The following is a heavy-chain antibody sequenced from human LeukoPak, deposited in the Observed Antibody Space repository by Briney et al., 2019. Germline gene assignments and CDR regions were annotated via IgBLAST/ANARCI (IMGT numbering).Heavy chain of an antibody. CDR3: ARGRKRTGYSSGWSYYFDY. V-gene: IGHV4-31*03. CDR2: INHSGST. Sequence: PSQTLSLTCTVSGGSISSGGYYWSWIRQHPGKGLEWIVEINHSGSTNYNPSLKSRVTISVDTSKNQFSLELSSVTAADTAVYYCARGRKRTGYSSGWSYYFDYWGQGTLVTVSS. J-gene: IGHJ4*02. D-gene: IGHD6-19*01. CDR1: GGSISSGGYY.